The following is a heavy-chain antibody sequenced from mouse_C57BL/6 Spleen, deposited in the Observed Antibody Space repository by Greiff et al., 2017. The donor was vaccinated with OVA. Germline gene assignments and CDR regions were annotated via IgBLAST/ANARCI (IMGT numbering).Heavy chain of an antibody. CDR2: IDPSDSET. D-gene: IGHD2-4*01. J-gene: IGHJ2*01. CDR3: ARWGYDYDGFDD. Sequence: VQLQQPGAELVRPGSSVKLSCKASGYTFTSYWMNWVKQRPIQGLEWIGNIDPSDSETHYNQKFKDKATLTVDKSSSTAYMQLSSLTSEDSAVYYCARWGYDYDGFDDWGKGTTLTVSS. V-gene: IGHV1-52*01. CDR1: GYTFTSYW.